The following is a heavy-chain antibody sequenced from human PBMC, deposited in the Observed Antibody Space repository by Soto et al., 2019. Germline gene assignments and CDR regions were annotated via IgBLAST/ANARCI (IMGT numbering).Heavy chain of an antibody. D-gene: IGHD6-13*01. CDR2: ISGSGGST. Sequence: LILSCAASGFTFSSYAMSWVRQAPGKGLEWVSAISGSGGSTYYADSVKGRFTISRDNSKNTLYLQMNSLRAEDTAVYYCAKGDQQLATGFDYWGQGTLVTVSS. J-gene: IGHJ4*02. V-gene: IGHV3-23*01. CDR3: AKGDQQLATGFDY. CDR1: GFTFSSYA.